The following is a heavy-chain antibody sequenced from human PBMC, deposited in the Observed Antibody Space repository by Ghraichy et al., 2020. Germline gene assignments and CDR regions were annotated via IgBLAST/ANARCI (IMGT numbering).Heavy chain of an antibody. CDR2: ISSSSSTI. V-gene: IGHV3-48*02. D-gene: IGHD4-17*01. J-gene: IGHJ4*02. Sequence: GGSLRLSCAASGFTFSSYSMNWVRQAPGKGLEWVSYISSSSSTIYYADSVKGRFTISRDNAKNSLYLQMNSLRDEDTAVYYCARDTAGSRKGEKATVTTAFDYWGPGTLVTVSS. CDR3: ARDTAGSRKGEKATVTTAFDY. CDR1: GFTFSSYS.